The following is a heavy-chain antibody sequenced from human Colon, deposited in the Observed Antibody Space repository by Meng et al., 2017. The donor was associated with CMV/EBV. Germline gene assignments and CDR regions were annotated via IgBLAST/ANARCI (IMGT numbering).Heavy chain of an antibody. J-gene: IGHJ4*02. Sequence: ESLKISCAASGFSVSSHYVSWVRQAPGKGLEWVSVIDLDGGIHHADPAKGRFTISKDNSKNMFYLQMNSLKNEDTAVYYCARGHSGDSWGQGTLVTVSS. V-gene: IGHV3-66*02. D-gene: IGHD5-18*01. CDR3: ARGHSGDS. CDR2: IDLDGGI. CDR1: GFSVSSHY.